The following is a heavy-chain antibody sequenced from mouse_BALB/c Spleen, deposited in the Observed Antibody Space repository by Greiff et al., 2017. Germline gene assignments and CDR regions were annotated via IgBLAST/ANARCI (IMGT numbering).Heavy chain of an antibody. Sequence: EVHLVESGGGLVKPGGSLKLSCAASGFAFSSYDMSWVRQTPEKRLEWVAYISSGGGSTYYPDTVKGRFTISRDNAKNTLYLQMSSLKSEDTAMYYCARQGDYAFAYWGQGTLVTVSA. CDR3: ARQGDYAFAY. CDR1: GFAFSSYD. CDR2: ISSGGGST. D-gene: IGHD2-4*01. V-gene: IGHV5-12-1*01. J-gene: IGHJ3*01.